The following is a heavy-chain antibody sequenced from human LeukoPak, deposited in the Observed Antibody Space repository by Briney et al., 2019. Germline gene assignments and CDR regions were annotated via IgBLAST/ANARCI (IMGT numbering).Heavy chain of an antibody. J-gene: IGHJ6*03. CDR1: GGSIGTYY. D-gene: IGHD3-16*02. CDR2: IYVTGT. CDR3: ARHIGGGIEDIDV. V-gene: IGHV4-59*08. Sequence: PSETLSLTCTVSGGSIGTYYWGWVRQSPGTGLEWIGYIYVTGTRYNPYLQSRVTISVDRSRNQFFLKMTSVTAADTAVYYCARHIGGGIEDIDVWGRGTKVTVSS.